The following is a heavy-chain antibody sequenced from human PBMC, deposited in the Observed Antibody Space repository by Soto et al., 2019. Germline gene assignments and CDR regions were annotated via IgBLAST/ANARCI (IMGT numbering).Heavy chain of an antibody. D-gene: IGHD3-10*01. CDR2: IYYSGST. J-gene: IGHJ5*02. Sequence: SETLSLTCTVSGGSVSSGSNYWSWIRQPPGKGLEWIGYIYYSGSTNYNPSLKSRVTISVDTSKNQFSLKLSSVTAADTAVYYCARAGYGSGSDWFDPWGQGTLVTVSS. CDR1: GGSVSSGSNY. V-gene: IGHV4-61*01. CDR3: ARAGYGSGSDWFDP.